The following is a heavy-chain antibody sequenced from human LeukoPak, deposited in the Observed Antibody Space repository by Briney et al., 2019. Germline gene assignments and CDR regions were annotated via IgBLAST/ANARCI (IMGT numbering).Heavy chain of an antibody. V-gene: IGHV4-30-4*01. CDR3: ASGAYYYMDV. Sequence: SETLSLTCTVSGVSISIGDYYWSWIRQPPEKGLEWIGYIHYSGSTYYNPSLKSRITISVDTSKNQFSLNLSSLTAADTAVYYCASGAYYYMDVWGKGTTVTVSS. D-gene: IGHD3-10*01. J-gene: IGHJ6*03. CDR1: GVSISIGDYY. CDR2: IHYSGST.